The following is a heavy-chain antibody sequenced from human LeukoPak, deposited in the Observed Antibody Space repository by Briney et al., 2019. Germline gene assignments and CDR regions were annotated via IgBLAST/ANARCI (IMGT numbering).Heavy chain of an antibody. Sequence: PSETLSLTCVVYGETFSGSYWSWIRQPPGKGLECIGYSNHGGTTNNNPSLKTRVSISVDTSKSQFSLKLTSVIAADSAVCYCGRGSYYYGSGSPEGLIDYWGQGTLVTVSS. D-gene: IGHD3-10*01. V-gene: IGHV4-34*01. CDR3: GRGSYYYGSGSPEGLIDY. CDR1: GETFSGSY. J-gene: IGHJ4*02. CDR2: SNHGGTT.